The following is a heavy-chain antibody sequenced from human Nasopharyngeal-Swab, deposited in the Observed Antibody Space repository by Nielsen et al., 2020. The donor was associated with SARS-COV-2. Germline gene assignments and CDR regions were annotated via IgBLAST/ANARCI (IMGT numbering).Heavy chain of an antibody. CDR1: GFTFGDYA. V-gene: IGHV3-49*04. D-gene: IGHD3-9*01. J-gene: IGHJ6*03. Sequence: SLKIPCTASGFTFGDYAMSWVRQAPGKGLEWVGFIRSKAYGGTTQYAASVKGRFTISRDDSKSIAYLQMNSMKTEDTAVYYCTRTPLTGYYMFSGYYYYMDVWGKGTTVTVAS. CDR3: TRTPLTGYYMFSGYYYYMDV. CDR2: IRSKAYGGTT.